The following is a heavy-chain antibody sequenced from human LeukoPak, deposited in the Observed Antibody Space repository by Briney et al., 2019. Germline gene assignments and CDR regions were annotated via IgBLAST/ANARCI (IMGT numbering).Heavy chain of an antibody. Sequence: GGSLRLSCAASGFDVSINYMNWIRQSPEKGLEWVSAISGSGGSTYYADSVKGRFTISRDNSKNTLYLQMNSLRAEDTAVYYCAKEKGYGVFSFDYWGQGTLVTVSS. CDR1: GFDVSINY. J-gene: IGHJ4*02. CDR3: AKEKGYGVFSFDY. CDR2: ISGSGGST. D-gene: IGHD4-17*01. V-gene: IGHV3-23*01.